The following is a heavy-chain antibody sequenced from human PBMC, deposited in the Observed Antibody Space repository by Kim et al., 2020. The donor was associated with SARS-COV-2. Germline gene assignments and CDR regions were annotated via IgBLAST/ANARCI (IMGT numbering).Heavy chain of an antibody. CDR3: ASEMELRLYYYYYYGMDV. J-gene: IGHJ6*02. Sequence: GRCTISRDNAKNSLYLQMNSLRAEDTAVYYCASEMELRLYYYYYYGMDVWGQGTTVTVSS. V-gene: IGHV3-11*06. D-gene: IGHD1-26*01.